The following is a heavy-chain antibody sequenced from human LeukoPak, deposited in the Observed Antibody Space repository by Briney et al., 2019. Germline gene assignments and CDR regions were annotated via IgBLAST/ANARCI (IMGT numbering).Heavy chain of an antibody. D-gene: IGHD2-15*01. J-gene: IGHJ6*03. Sequence: VASVKVSCKASGYTFSDYYIHWVRQAPGQGLEWMGWINPMSGDLNYAQKFQGGVTMTRDTSSKTVYVELSRLRSDDTAVYFCARAAPAGYYYFMDVWGKGTTVTVSS. CDR2: INPMSGDL. V-gene: IGHV1-2*02. CDR3: ARAAPAGYYYFMDV. CDR1: GYTFSDYY.